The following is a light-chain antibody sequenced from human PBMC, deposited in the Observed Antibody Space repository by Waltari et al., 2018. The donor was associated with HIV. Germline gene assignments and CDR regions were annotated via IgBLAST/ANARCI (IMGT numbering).Light chain of an antibody. V-gene: IGLV2-23*01. CDR3: CSYAGSSTVV. CDR1: NSDVESYNL. J-gene: IGLJ2*01. CDR2: EGS. Sequence: SALTQRASVSGSPGQSITLPCTGTNSDVESYNLVSLYQQHPGKAPKLIIYEGSKRPSGVSNRFSGSKSGNTASLTISGLQAEDEADYYCCSYAGSSTVVFGGGTKLTVL.